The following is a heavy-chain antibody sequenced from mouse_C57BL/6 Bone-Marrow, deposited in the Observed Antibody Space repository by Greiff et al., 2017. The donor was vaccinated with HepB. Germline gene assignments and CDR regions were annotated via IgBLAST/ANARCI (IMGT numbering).Heavy chain of an antibody. V-gene: IGHV5-9-1*02. J-gene: IGHJ2*01. CDR2: ISSGGDYI. CDR3: TREGATVVGGYFDY. CDR1: GFTFSSYA. Sequence: EVQLVESGEGLVKPGGSLKLSCAASGFTFSSYAMSWVRQTPEKRLEWVAYISSGGDYIYYADTVKGRFTISRDNARNTLYLQMSSLKSEDTAMYYCTREGATVVGGYFDYWGQGTTLTVSS. D-gene: IGHD1-1*01.